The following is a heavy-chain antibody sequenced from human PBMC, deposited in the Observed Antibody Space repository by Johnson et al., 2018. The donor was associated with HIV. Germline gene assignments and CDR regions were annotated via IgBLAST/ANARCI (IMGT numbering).Heavy chain of an antibody. CDR3: ARPLGPPLWHDAFDI. J-gene: IGHJ3*02. V-gene: IGHV3-7*05. CDR2: IKQDGSEK. Sequence: VQLVESGGGVVQPGGSLRLSCAASGFTFSSYWMSWVRQAPGKGLEWVANIKQDGSEKYYVDSVKGRFTISRDNAKNSLYLQMNSLRAEDTAVYYCARPLGPPLWHDAFDIWGQGTMVTVSS. D-gene: IGHD3-16*01. CDR1: GFTFSSYW.